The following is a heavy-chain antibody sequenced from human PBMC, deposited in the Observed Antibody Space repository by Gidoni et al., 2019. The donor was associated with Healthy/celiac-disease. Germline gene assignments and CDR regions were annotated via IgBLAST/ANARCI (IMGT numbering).Heavy chain of an antibody. V-gene: IGHV3-23*04. J-gene: IGHJ5*02. CDR3: AKDPQDYYDRSGYPNWFDP. Sequence: EVQLVESGGGLVQPGGSRRRSCAASGFTFSSYAMSWVRQAPGKGLEWVSAISGSGGSTYYADSVKGRFTISRDHSKHTLFLQMNSLGAEDTAVYYCAKDPQDYYDRSGYPNWFDPWGQGTLVTVSS. CDR1: GFTFSSYA. D-gene: IGHD3-22*01. CDR2: ISGSGGST.